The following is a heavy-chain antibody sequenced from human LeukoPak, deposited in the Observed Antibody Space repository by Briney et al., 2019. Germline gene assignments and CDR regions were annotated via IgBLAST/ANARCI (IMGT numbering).Heavy chain of an antibody. CDR2: IYYSGST. D-gene: IGHD6-13*01. V-gene: IGHV4-39*07. CDR1: GGSISSSSYY. CDR3: ARAHSSSSWKPDHNWFDP. J-gene: IGHJ5*02. Sequence: KSSETLSLTCTVSGGSISSSSYYWGWIRQPPGKGLEWIGSIYYSGSTYYNPSLKSRVTISVDTSKNQFSLKLSSVTAADTAVYYCARAHSSSSWKPDHNWFDPWGQGTLVTVSS.